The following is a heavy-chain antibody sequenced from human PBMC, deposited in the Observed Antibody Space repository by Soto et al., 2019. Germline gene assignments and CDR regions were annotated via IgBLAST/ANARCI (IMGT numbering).Heavy chain of an antibody. CDR3: AVGVEVAGFVEWFDP. D-gene: IGHD6-19*01. V-gene: IGHV1-18*01. Sequence: ASVKVSCKASGYTFTSYGISWVRQAPGQGLEWMGWISAYNGNTNYAQKLQGRVTMTTDTSTSTAYMELRSLRSDDTAVYYCAVGVEVAGFVEWFDPWGQGTLVTVSS. CDR1: GYTFTSYG. J-gene: IGHJ5*02. CDR2: ISAYNGNT.